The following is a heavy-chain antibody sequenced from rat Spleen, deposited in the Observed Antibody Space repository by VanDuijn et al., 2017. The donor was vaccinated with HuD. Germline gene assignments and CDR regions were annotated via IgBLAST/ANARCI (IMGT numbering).Heavy chain of an antibody. CDR3: KTARNVPSYWYFDF. CDR2: INTGGGST. V-gene: IGHV5-27*01. J-gene: IGHJ1*01. Sequence: EVQLVESGGGLVQPGRSLKLSCATSGFTFSNYYMAWVRQAPTKGLEWVAYINTGGGSTYYRDSVKGRFTISGDNARSTLYLQMDGLRSEDTATYYCKTARNVPSYWYFDFWGPGTMVTVSS. D-gene: IGHD1-12*01. CDR1: GFTFSNYY.